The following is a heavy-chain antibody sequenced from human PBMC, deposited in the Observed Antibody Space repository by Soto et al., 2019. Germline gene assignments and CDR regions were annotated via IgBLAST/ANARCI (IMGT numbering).Heavy chain of an antibody. J-gene: IGHJ6*01. CDR1: VFTFSSYA. D-gene: IGHD2-15*01. CDR2: ISYDGSNK. Sequence: VGSLRLSCASSVFTFSSYAMHCVRHSPGKWLEWVAAISYDGSNKYYADSVKGRFTISRDNSKSTLYLQMNSLRAEDTAVYYCEREAEDNASMELWGQGTPVSVSS. V-gene: IGHV3-30-3*01. CDR3: EREAEDNASMEL.